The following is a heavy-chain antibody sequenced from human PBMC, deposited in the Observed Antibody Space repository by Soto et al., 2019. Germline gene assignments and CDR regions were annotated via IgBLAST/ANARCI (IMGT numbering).Heavy chain of an antibody. V-gene: IGHV1-69*13. J-gene: IGHJ6*02. D-gene: IGHD6-6*01. CDR2: IIPIFGTA. CDR1: GGTFSSYA. CDR3: AMGSSSSILYVLHKYGMDV. Sequence: SVKVSCKACGGTFSSYAISWVRQAPGQGLEWMGGIIPIFGTANYAQKFQGRVTITADESTSTAYMELSSLRSEDTAVYCCAMGSSSSILYVLHKYGMDVCGQGTMVTVYS.